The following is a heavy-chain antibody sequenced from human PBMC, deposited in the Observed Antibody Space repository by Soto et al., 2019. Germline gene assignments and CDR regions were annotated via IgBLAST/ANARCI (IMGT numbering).Heavy chain of an antibody. CDR2: IWYDGSNK. Sequence: GGARRLSCAESGFTFISYGMLWVRQAADKGLEWVAVIWYDGSNKYYADSVKGRLTISRDNSKNTLYLQMNSLRAEDTAVYYCLKERTYYYGSGSYHNYGLDACGQGT. CDR3: LKERTYYYGSGSYHNYGLDA. J-gene: IGHJ6*02. CDR1: GFTFISYG. V-gene: IGHV3-33*06. D-gene: IGHD3-10*01.